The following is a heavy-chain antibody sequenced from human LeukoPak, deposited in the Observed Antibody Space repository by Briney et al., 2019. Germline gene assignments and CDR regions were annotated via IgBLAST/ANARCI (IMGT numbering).Heavy chain of an antibody. CDR2: LYSDTEK. CDR3: ARNPSFTGV. J-gene: IGHJ4*02. V-gene: IGHV3-53*01. Sequence: GSLRLSCAASGFTVSYTYMNWFRQAPGKGLEWVSVLYSDTEKHYADSVKGRFTISRDSSKSTLFLQMNSLRGEDTAVYYCARNPSFTGVWGQGTLVTVSA. CDR1: GFTVSYTY. D-gene: IGHD2-8*02.